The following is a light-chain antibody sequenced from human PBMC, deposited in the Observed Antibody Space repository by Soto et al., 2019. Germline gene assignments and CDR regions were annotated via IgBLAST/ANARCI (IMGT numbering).Light chain of an antibody. V-gene: IGKV1-39*01. CDR1: QSIRTY. CDR3: QQTYSTLDS. CDR2: TAS. Sequence: DIQVTQSPSSLSASVGDRVTITCRASQSIRTYLNWYQQRPGKPPKLLMHTASTLQTGVPSRFSGGGSGTDFTLTISSLQPEDFATYYCQQTYSTLDSFGQGTKLGIK. J-gene: IGKJ2*03.